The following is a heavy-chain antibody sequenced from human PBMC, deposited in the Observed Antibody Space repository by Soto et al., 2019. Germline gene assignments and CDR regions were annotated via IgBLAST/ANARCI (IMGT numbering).Heavy chain of an antibody. CDR1: GGSISSNY. D-gene: IGHD6-19*01. Sequence: SETLSLTCTVSGGSISSNYWSWIRQPPGKGLEWIGYIYYSGSTNYNPSLKSRVTISVDTSKNQFSLKLSSVTAADTAVYYCARRGGRETVDGNDAYDIWGQGTMVTVSS. CDR3: ARRGGRETVDGNDAYDI. J-gene: IGHJ3*02. V-gene: IGHV4-59*01. CDR2: IYYSGST.